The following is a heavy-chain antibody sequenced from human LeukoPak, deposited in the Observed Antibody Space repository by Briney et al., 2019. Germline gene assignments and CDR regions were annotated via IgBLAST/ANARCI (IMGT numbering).Heavy chain of an antibody. CDR1: GFTFSSYG. D-gene: IGHD3-10*01. CDR3: AKDLVRGGFVVTTPNYYDGMDV. CDR2: ISYDGSNK. V-gene: IGHV3-30*18. J-gene: IGHJ6*02. Sequence: PGGSLRLSCAASGFTFSSYGMHWVRQAPGKGLEWVAVISYDGSNKYYADSVKGRFTISRDNSKNTLYLQMNSLRAEDTAVYYCAKDLVRGGFVVTTPNYYDGMDVWGQGTTVTVSS.